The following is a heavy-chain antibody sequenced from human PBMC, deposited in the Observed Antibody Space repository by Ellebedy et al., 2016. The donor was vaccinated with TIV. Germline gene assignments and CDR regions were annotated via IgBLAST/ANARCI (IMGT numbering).Heavy chain of an antibody. CDR2: IIPIFGSA. Sequence: SVKVSCXASGGTLSSYAISWVRQAPGQGLEWMGGIIPIFGSANYAQKFQGRVTIIADESTSTAYMELSSLRSEDTAVYYCARDRLSEVLNGGLGVNQLLAPYYMDVWGKGTTVTVSS. D-gene: IGHD2-2*01. CDR3: ARDRLSEVLNGGLGVNQLLAPYYMDV. J-gene: IGHJ6*03. V-gene: IGHV1-69*13. CDR1: GGTLSSYA.